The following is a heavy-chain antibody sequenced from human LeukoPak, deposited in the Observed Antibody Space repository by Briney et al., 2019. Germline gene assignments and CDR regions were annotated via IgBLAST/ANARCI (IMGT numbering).Heavy chain of an antibody. CDR2: TGGSGGST. CDR1: GFTFSSYA. D-gene: IGHD6-19*01. V-gene: IGHV3-23*01. CDR3: AKEGDSSGWPPDGAFDI. Sequence: PGGSLRLSCAASGFTFSSYAMSWVRQAPGKGLEWVSATGGSGGSTYYADSVKGRFTISRDNSKNTLYLQMNSLRAEDTAVYYCAKEGDSSGWPPDGAFDIWGQGTMVTVSS. J-gene: IGHJ3*02.